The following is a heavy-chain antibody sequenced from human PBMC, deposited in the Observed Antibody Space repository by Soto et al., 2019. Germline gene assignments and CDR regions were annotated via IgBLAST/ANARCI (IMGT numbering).Heavy chain of an antibody. CDR2: IKSKTHGGTT. D-gene: IGHD2-8*02. CDR3: TTVLGPSYCPGGTGYYAFDI. J-gene: IGHJ3*02. V-gene: IGHV3-15*07. Sequence: EVQLVESGGGLVDPGGSLRLSCEASGFTFSNAWMNWVRQAPGKGLEWVGLIKSKTHGGTTDCAAPVNGRFTISRDDSKNTLYLQMNSLKTDDPAVYYCTTVLGPSYCPGGTGYYAFDIWGQGTMVTVSS. CDR1: GFTFSNAW.